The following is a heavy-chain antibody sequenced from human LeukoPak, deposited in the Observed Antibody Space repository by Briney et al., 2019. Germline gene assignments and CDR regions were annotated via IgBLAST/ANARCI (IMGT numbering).Heavy chain of an antibody. J-gene: IGHJ3*02. D-gene: IGHD2-2*01. CDR2: IDPSDSYT. CDR1: GYSFTSYW. Sequence: GESLKISCKGSGYSFTSYWISWVRQMPGKGLEWMGRIDPSDSYTNYSPSFQGHVTISADKSISTAYLQWSSLKASDTAMYYCARRVKLGYCSSTSCFNLPDAFDIWGQGKMVTVS. CDR3: ARRVKLGYCSSTSCFNLPDAFDI. V-gene: IGHV5-10-1*01.